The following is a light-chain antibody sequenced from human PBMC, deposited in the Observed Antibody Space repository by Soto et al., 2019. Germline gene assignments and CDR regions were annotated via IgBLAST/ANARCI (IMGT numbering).Light chain of an antibody. CDR2: GAS. CDR3: QFSRT. V-gene: IGKV3-20*01. Sequence: EIVLTQSPGTLSLSPGERATISCRASQSVSSSYLAWYQQKPGQAPRLLIYGASSRATGIPDRFSGSGSGTDFSLTVSRLDPEDFAVYYCQFSRTFGQGTKV. CDR1: QSVSSSY. J-gene: IGKJ1*01.